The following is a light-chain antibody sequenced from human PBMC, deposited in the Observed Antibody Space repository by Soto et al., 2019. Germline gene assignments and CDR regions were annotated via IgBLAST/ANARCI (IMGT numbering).Light chain of an antibody. CDR3: QQYGSSIT. CDR2: GAS. Sequence: EIVLTQSPGTLSLSPGERATLSCRASQSVSSSYLAWYQQKPGQAPWLLIYGASSRATGIPDRFSGSGSGTDFTLTISRLEPEDFAVYYCQQYGSSITFGQGTRLEMK. V-gene: IGKV3-20*01. J-gene: IGKJ5*01. CDR1: QSVSSSY.